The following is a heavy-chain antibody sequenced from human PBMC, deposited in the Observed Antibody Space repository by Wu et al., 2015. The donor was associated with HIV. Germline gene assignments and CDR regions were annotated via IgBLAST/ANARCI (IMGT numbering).Heavy chain of an antibody. CDR2: IVPYNGKI. Sequence: QVQLVQSGSEMKKPGASVRVSCQASGYTFNSYAVTWMRQAPGQGLEWVGWIVPYNGKIQYAQKFQGRVTMSGDTSISTAYVEVTGLNSDDTAVYYCARHRVEVAASGLEDYYYFGMDVWGQGTTVTVSS. D-gene: IGHD2-15*01. V-gene: IGHV1-18*01. J-gene: IGHJ6*02. CDR1: GYTFNSYA. CDR3: ARHRVEVAASGLEDYYYFGMDV.